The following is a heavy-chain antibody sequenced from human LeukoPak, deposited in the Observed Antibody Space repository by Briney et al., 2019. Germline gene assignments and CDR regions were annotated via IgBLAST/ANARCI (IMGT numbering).Heavy chain of an antibody. CDR3: ARGWGHYFGSVTYVWFDS. CDR2: ISYSGGT. V-gene: IGHV4-59*08. Sequence: SETLSLTCTVSGGSIGNLYWNWIRQSPGKGLEWIGYISYSGGTNYNPSLRSRVTMSIHTSKNQFSLKLDSVTAADTAVYYCARGWGHYFGSVTYVWFDSWGQGTLVAVSS. D-gene: IGHD3-10*01. CDR1: GGSIGNLY. J-gene: IGHJ5*01.